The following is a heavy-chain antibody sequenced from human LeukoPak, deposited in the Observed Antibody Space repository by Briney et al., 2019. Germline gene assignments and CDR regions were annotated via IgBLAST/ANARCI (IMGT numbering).Heavy chain of an antibody. CDR2: ISSSGTYV. Sequence: AGSLSLSCAASGFTFSSYSMNWVRQAPGKGLEWVSSISSSGTYVYYADSVKGRFTISRDNAKNSLSLQMNSLRAEDTAVYYCARDSFSVLLWFGELFGYFDYWGQGTL. D-gene: IGHD3-10*01. V-gene: IGHV3-21*01. CDR1: GFTFSSYS. J-gene: IGHJ4*02. CDR3: ARDSFSVLLWFGELFGYFDY.